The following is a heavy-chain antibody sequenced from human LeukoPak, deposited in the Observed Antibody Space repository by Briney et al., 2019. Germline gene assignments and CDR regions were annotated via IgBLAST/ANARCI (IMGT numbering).Heavy chain of an antibody. CDR1: GGTFSSYA. CDR2: IIPIFGTA. D-gene: IGHD1-26*01. V-gene: IGHV1-69*05. CDR3: ARARREGVGGYYYYYYMDV. Sequence: ASVKVSCKASGGTFSSYAISWVRQAPGKGLEWMGGIIPIFGTANYAQKFQGRVTITTDESTSTAYMELSSLRSEDTAVYYCARARREGVGGYYYYYYMDVWGKGTTVTVSS. J-gene: IGHJ6*03.